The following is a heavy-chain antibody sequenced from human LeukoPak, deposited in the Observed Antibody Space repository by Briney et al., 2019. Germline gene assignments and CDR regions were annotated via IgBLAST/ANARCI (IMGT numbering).Heavy chain of an antibody. CDR2: ISSSGSTI. Sequence: GGSLRLSCAASGFTFSSYEMNWVRQAPGKGLEWVSYISSSGSTIYYADSVKGRFTISRDNSKNTLYLQMNSLRAEDTAVYYCARAKPKNMVRGLIMRRESRYYFDYWGQGTLVTVSS. J-gene: IGHJ4*02. CDR3: ARAKPKNMVRGLIMRRESRYYFDY. V-gene: IGHV3-48*03. D-gene: IGHD3-10*01. CDR1: GFTFSSYE.